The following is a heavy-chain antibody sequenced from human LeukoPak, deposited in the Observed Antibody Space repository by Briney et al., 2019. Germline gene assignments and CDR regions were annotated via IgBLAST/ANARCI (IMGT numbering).Heavy chain of an antibody. D-gene: IGHD4-17*01. J-gene: IGHJ4*02. Sequence: GGSLRLPCAASGFTFSDYYMSWIRQAPGKGLEWVSYISPSTNSMYYADSVKGRFTISRDNAKNSLFLQMNGLTAEDTAVYYCAREGGRYGDYDYWGQGTLVTASS. CDR2: ISPSTNSM. CDR1: GFTFSDYY. CDR3: AREGGRYGDYDY. V-gene: IGHV3-11*04.